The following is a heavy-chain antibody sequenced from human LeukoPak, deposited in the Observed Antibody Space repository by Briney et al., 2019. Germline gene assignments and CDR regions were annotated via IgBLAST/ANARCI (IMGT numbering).Heavy chain of an antibody. CDR2: IDHSGST. CDR1: GGSFSGYY. Sequence: PSETLSLTCAAYGGSFSGYYWSWIRQPPGKGLEWIGEIDHSGSTNYNPSLKSRVTISVDTSENQFSLKLSSVTAADTAVYYCARGPPRYYYDSSGYHGEYYFDYWGQGTLVTVSS. CDR3: ARGPPRYYYDSSGYHGEYYFDY. V-gene: IGHV4-34*01. J-gene: IGHJ4*02. D-gene: IGHD3-22*01.